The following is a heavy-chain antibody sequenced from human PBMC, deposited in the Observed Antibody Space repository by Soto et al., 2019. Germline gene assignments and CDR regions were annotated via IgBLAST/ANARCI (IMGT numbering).Heavy chain of an antibody. Sequence: EVQLLESGGGLVQPGGSLRLSCAASGFTLNNYAMTWVRQAPGKGLEWVSALSGGGDTTSYADSVKGRFTVSRAGSKNTLYLQMSSLRAEDPALYYCATGRGGSGSLTPRVDFWGQGTMVTVSS. J-gene: IGHJ4*02. V-gene: IGHV3-23*01. CDR3: ATGRGGSGSLTPRVDF. CDR2: LSGGGDTT. CDR1: GFTLNNYA. D-gene: IGHD3-10*01.